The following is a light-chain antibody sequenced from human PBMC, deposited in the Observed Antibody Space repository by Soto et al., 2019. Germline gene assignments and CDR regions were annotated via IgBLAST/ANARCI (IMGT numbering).Light chain of an antibody. V-gene: IGLV2-8*01. CDR3: NSYAGRPTYVV. CDR1: SSDVGAYPY. J-gene: IGLJ2*01. CDR2: EVT. Sequence: QSALTQPPSASGSPGQSVTISCTGTSSDVGAYPYVSWFQQHPGKVPKLIVYEVTKRPSGVPDRFSGSKSGNTASLTVSGLQADDEADYYCNSYAGRPTYVVFGGGTKLTVL.